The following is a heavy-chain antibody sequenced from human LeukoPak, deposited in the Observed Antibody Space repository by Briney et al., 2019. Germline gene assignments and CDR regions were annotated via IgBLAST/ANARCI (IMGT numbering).Heavy chain of an antibody. CDR3: ARALSGTDFDY. D-gene: IGHD1-26*01. Sequence: PSETLSLTCAVSGGSISRGDYSWIWIRQPPGKGLEWIGNTQHSGSAYYNPSLKSRVTMSVDRTKNQFSLKLSSVTAADTAVYYCARALSGTDFDYWGQGTLVTVSS. CDR1: GGSISRGDYS. CDR2: TQHSGSA. J-gene: IGHJ4*02. V-gene: IGHV4-30-2*01.